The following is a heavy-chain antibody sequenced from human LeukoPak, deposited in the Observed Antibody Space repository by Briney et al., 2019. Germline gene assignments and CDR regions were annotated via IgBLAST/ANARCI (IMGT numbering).Heavy chain of an antibody. CDR2: IKSKTDGGTT. CDR3: TTSYYYDGSGYYYSYFDY. V-gene: IGHV3-15*01. J-gene: IGHJ4*02. CDR1: GFTFSNAW. D-gene: IGHD3-22*01. Sequence: GGSLRLSCAASGFTFSNAWMSWVRQAPGKGLEWVGRIKSKTDGGTTGYAAPVKGRFTISRDDSKNTLYLQMNSLKTEDTAVYYCTTSYYYDGSGYYYSYFDYWGQGTLVTVSS.